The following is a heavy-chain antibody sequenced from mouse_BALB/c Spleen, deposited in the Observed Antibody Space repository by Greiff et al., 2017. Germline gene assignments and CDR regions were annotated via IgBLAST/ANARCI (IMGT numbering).Heavy chain of an antibody. CDR3: ARVPHYGSSYFYAMDY. CDR1: GYTFTSYV. CDR2: INPYNDGT. J-gene: IGHJ4*01. V-gene: IGHV1-14*01. D-gene: IGHD1-1*01. Sequence: EVQLQQSDAELVKPGASVKMSCKASGYTFTSYVMHWVKQKPGQGLEWIGYINPYNDGTKYNEKFKGKATLTSDKSSSTAYMELSSLTSEDSAVYYCARVPHYGSSYFYAMDYWGQGTSVTVAS.